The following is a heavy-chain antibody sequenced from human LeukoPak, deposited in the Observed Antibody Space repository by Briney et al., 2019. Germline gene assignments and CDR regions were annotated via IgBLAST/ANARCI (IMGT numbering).Heavy chain of an antibody. D-gene: IGHD2-2*01. CDR1: GFTFSSYC. Sequence: GGSLRLSCAASGFTFSSYCMSWLRQAPGKGLEWVANIKQDGSEKYYVDSVKGRFTISRDNAKNSLYLQMNSLRAEDTAVYYCARDQRYCSSSSCPWEPFDYWGQGTLVTVSS. V-gene: IGHV3-7*05. J-gene: IGHJ4*02. CDR2: IKQDGSEK. CDR3: ARDQRYCSSSSCPWEPFDY.